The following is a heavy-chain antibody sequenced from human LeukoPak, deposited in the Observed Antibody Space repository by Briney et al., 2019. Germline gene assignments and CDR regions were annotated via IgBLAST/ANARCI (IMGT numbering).Heavy chain of an antibody. V-gene: IGHV4-34*01. Sequence: SETLSLTCAVYGGSFSGYYWSWIRQPPGKGLEWIGEINHSGSTNYNPSLKSRVTISVDTSKYQFSLKLSSVTAADTAVYYCAREPLWSKRNYYYYGMDVWGQGTTVTVSS. CDR3: AREPLWSKRNYYYYGMDV. CDR1: GGSFSGYY. D-gene: IGHD5-18*01. J-gene: IGHJ6*02. CDR2: INHSGST.